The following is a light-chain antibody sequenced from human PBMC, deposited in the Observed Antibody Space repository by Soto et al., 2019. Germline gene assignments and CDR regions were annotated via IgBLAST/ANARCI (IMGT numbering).Light chain of an antibody. CDR1: QGISSS. CDR2: AAS. J-gene: IGKJ1*01. Sequence: DIQMTQSPSTLSASEGDRVTISCRASQGISSSLAWYQQKPGKAPKLLICAASPLQSGVPSMYSGSLSGTDFTLTLRSLQPDDFATYYCQPYNSYSRTFGQGTKVDIK. V-gene: IGKV1-5*01. CDR3: QPYNSYSRT.